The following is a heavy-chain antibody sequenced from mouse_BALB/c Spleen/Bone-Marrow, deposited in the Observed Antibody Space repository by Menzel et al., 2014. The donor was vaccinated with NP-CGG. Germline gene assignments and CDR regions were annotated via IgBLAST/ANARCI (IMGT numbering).Heavy chain of an antibody. CDR1: GYSFTDYN. CDR2: IDPYNGAT. CDR3: ARGGEYCSNGYGMDY. Sequence: VQLQQSGPELVKSGASVKVSCKASGYSFTDYNMYWVKQSHGKSLEWIGYIDPYNGATNYNQKFRGKATLTVDKSSSTAFMHLKSLTSEDSAVHYCARGGEYCSNGYGMDYWGQGTSVTVSS. V-gene: IGHV1S135*01. J-gene: IGHJ4*01. D-gene: IGHD2-10*02.